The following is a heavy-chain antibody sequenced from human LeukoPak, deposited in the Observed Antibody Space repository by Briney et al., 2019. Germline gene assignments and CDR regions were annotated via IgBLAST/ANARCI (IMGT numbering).Heavy chain of an antibody. J-gene: IGHJ4*02. CDR1: GYSLTTNEVA. CDR2: IYWDDEK. V-gene: IGHV2-5*02. D-gene: IGHD5-24*01. CDR3: AHTRWTRGYFDY. Sequence: SGPTLVKPTQTLTLTCTFSGYSLTTNEVAVGWIRQPPGKALEWLALIYWDDEKRYRPSLKDRLTITKDTSKNQVVLTMTNMDPVDTGTYYCAHTRWTRGYFDYWGQGTLVTVSS.